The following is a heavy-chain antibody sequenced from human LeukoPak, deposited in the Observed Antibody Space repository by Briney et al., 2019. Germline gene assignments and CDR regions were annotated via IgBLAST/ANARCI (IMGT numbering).Heavy chain of an antibody. J-gene: IGHJ4*02. CDR2: IYYSGST. CDR1: GGSISSGGYY. D-gene: IGHD3-10*01. V-gene: IGHV4-31*03. Sequence: SETLSLTCTVSGGSISSGGYYWSWIRQHPGKGLEWIGYIYYSGSTYYNPSLKSRVTISADTSKNQFSLKLSSVTAADTAVYYCAGSSDYYGSGSYVDYWGQGTLVTVSS. CDR3: AGSSDYYGSGSYVDY.